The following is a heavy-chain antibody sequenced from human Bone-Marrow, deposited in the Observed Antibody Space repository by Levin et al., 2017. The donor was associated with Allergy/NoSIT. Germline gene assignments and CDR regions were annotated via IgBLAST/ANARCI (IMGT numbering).Heavy chain of an antibody. CDR2: IQQDGTET. J-gene: IGHJ5*01. D-gene: IGHD3-22*01. CDR1: GGSFSTFW. CDR3: ARDLQLDYFDSSRHLPSAFDP. Sequence: SCEASGGSFSTFWMSWVRQAPGKGLEWVANIQQDGTETHYLDSVKGRFTISRDNAKNSLFLQMNNVRVEDTAVYYCARDLQLDYFDSSRHLPSAFDPWGQGTRVIVSS. V-gene: IGHV3-7*03.